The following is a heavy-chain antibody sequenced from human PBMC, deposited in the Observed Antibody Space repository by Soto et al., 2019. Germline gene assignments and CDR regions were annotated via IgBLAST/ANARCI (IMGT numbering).Heavy chain of an antibody. CDR1: GGSVSSGTYY. D-gene: IGHD5-12*01. Sequence: QVQLQESGPGLVKPSETLSLTCTVSGGSVSSGTYYWSWIRQPPGKGLEWIGYIYYSRSTNYNPSLKRRVTISVDTSRNQLYLKLSSVTAADTAVYYCARSPVTSGYYYLDNWGQGTLVTVSS. CDR3: ARSPVTSGYYYLDN. J-gene: IGHJ4*02. V-gene: IGHV4-61*01. CDR2: IYYSRST.